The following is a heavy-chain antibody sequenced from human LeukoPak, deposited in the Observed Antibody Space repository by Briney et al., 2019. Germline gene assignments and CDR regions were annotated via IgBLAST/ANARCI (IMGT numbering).Heavy chain of an antibody. J-gene: IGHJ4*02. D-gene: IGHD1-1*01. CDR3: ARFGIYNVY. CDR2: IYTSGST. V-gene: IGHV4-61*02. Sequence: SETLSLTCTVSGGSISSGSYYWSWIRQPAGKGLEWIGRIYTSGSTNYNPSLKSRVTISVDTSKNQFSLKLSSVTAADTAVYYCARFGIYNVYWGQGTPGHRLL. CDR1: GGSISSGSYY.